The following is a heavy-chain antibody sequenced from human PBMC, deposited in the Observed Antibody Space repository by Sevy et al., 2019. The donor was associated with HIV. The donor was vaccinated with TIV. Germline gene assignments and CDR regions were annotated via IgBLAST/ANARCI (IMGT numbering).Heavy chain of an antibody. CDR1: GFTFSSYY. CDR3: ARDRTWNDFYYNYGMDV. D-gene: IGHD1-1*01. V-gene: IGHV3-7*01. CDR2: IKQDGSEK. Sequence: GGSLRLSCAASGFTFSSYYMSWVRQAPGKGLEWVANIKQDGSEKYYVDSVKGRFTISRDNAKNSLYLQMNSLRAEDTAVYYCARDRTWNDFYYNYGMDVWGQGTTVTVSS. J-gene: IGHJ6*02.